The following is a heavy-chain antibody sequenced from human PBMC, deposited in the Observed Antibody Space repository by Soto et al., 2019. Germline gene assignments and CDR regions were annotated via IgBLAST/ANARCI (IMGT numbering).Heavy chain of an antibody. Sequence: QITLKESGPTLVKPTQTLTLTCTFSGFSLSTSGEGVGWIRQPPGKALEWLALIYWDDDKRYNPSLKSRLTITKDTSKNQVVLTMTNMDPVDIATHYCAHRRGGVVGATSDFDYWGQGILVTVSS. V-gene: IGHV2-5*02. CDR1: GFSLSTSGEG. J-gene: IGHJ4*02. CDR2: IYWDDDK. CDR3: AHRRGGVVGATSDFDY. D-gene: IGHD1-26*01.